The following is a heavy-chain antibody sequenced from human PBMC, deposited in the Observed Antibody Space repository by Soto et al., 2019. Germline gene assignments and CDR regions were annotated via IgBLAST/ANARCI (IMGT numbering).Heavy chain of an antibody. Sequence: PSQTLSLTGGVYGGSFSGYYWSWIRQSPGKGLEWIGEINLSGGTNHNPALKSRVSMSVDTSTNQFSLKLSSVTAAETAIYYCTPGSRVTGFGYWGQGSLVTVSS. CDR1: GGSFSGYY. D-gene: IGHD3-10*01. CDR3: TPGSRVTGFGY. V-gene: IGHV4-34*01. J-gene: IGHJ4*02. CDR2: INLSGGT.